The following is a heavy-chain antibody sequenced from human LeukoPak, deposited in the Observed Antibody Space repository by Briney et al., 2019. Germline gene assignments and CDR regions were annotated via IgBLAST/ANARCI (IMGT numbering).Heavy chain of an antibody. CDR1: GFTFTTYG. V-gene: IGHV3-23*01. CDR2: ISGSGGST. CDR3: AKCLIPKEDTAMSDY. J-gene: IGHJ4*02. Sequence: GGSLRLSCAASGFTFTTYGMHWVRQAPGKGLEWVSAISGSGGSTYYADSVKGRFTISRDNSKNTLYLQMNSLRAEDTAVYYCAKCLIPKEDTAMSDYWGQGTLVTVSS. D-gene: IGHD5-18*01.